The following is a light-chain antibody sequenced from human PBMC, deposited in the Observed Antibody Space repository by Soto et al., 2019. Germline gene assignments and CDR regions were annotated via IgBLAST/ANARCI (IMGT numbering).Light chain of an antibody. CDR3: AAWDDSLNDYD. CDR2: YDD. CDR1: NSNIGNNG. V-gene: IGLV1-36*01. Sequence: QSVLTQPPSVSEAPRQRVTISCSGSNSNIGNNGVNWYQQLPGKAPKLLIYYDDLLPSGVSDRFSGSKSGTSASLAIRGLQPEDEADYYCAAWDDSLNDYDFGTRTNVTVL. J-gene: IGLJ1*01.